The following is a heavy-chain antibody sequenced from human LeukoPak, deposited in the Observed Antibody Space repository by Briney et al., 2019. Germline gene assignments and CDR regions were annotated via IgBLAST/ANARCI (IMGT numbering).Heavy chain of an antibody. CDR2: IYHSGST. Sequence: SGTLSLTCAVSNNFIRNGYYWGWIRQPPGRGLEWIGSIYHSGSTYYNPSLKSRLTISLDTSKSHFSLSLSSVTAADTAVYYCARENYQGAFDIWGQGTMVTVSS. CDR1: NNFIRNGYY. CDR3: ARENYQGAFDI. D-gene: IGHD1-7*01. J-gene: IGHJ3*02. V-gene: IGHV4-38-2*01.